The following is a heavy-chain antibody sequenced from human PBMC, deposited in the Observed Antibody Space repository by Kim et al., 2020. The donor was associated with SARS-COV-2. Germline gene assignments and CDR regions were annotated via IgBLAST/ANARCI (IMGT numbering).Heavy chain of an antibody. CDR1: GFIFSTYW. CDR2: IKEDGSEK. J-gene: IGHJ4*02. CDR3: ARGPAGRYYDILTGYYNTYSFDY. V-gene: IGHV3-7*01. Sequence: GGSLRLSCEASGFIFSTYWMSWVRQAPGRGLEWVANIKEDGSEKYFVDSVKGRFTISRDNTKNLVSLQMKSLRAEDSAVYFCARGPAGRYYDILTGYYNTYSFDYWGQGTLVTVSS. D-gene: IGHD3-9*01.